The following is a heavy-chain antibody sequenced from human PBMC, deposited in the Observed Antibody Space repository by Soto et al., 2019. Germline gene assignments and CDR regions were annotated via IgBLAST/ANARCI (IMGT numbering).Heavy chain of an antibody. CDR3: ARRSSGRLTTAWAPLDW. J-gene: IGHJ4*02. D-gene: IGHD2-15*01. CDR1: GFTFTTYW. CDR2: IKQDGSEK. Sequence: GGSLRLSCAASGFTFTTYWMTWVRQAPGKGLEWVANIKQDGSEKFYVGSVRGRFTISRDNAKNSMYLQMNSLRAEDTAVYYCARRSSGRLTTAWAPLDWWGQGTLVTVSS. V-gene: IGHV3-7*03.